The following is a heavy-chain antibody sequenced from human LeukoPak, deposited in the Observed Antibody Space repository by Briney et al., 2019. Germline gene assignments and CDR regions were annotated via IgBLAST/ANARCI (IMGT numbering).Heavy chain of an antibody. CDR1: GFTFSSYW. V-gene: IGHV3-74*01. J-gene: IGHJ3*02. CDR3: ATEVRESGASSRNAFDI. CDR2: INSDGSYT. Sequence: QTGGSLRLSCTASGFTFSSYWMHWVRQAPGKGLVWVSLINSDGSYTDFADSVKGRFTISRDNAQSTLYLHMNSLRAEDTAVYYCATEVRESGASSRNAFDIWGQGTVVSVSS. D-gene: IGHD2-15*01.